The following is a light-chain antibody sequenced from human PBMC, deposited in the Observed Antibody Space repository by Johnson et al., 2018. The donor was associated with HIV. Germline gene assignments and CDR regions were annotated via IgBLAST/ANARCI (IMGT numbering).Light chain of an antibody. J-gene: IGLJ1*01. CDR1: SSNIGNNY. V-gene: IGLV1-51*02. CDR2: ENN. Sequence: QSVLTQPPSVSVAPGQKVTISCSGSSSNIGNNYVSWYQQLPGTAHKLLIYENNKRPSGIPDRFSGSKSGTSATLGITGLQTGDEADYYCGTWDSSLSADVFGTGTKVTVL. CDR3: GTWDSSLSADV.